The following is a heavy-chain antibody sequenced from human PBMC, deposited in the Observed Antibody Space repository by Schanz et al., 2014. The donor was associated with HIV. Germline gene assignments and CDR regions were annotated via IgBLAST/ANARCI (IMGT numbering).Heavy chain of an antibody. Sequence: EVQLVESGGGVIRPGGSLRLSCAASGFTFEDFGMSWVRQAPGKGLEWVCGTNWDTGITGYADSVKGRFTISRDNAKNTLYLQMNSLRVEDTAVYHCVRDQSLWGSGYTYFDHWGQGTQVTVSS. D-gene: IGHD5-12*01. CDR2: TNWDTGIT. CDR1: GFTFEDFG. V-gene: IGHV3-20*01. J-gene: IGHJ4*02. CDR3: VRDQSLWGSGYTYFDH.